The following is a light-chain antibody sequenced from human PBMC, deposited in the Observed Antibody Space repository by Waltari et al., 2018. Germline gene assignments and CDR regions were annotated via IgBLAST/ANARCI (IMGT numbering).Light chain of an antibody. CDR1: QANSSW. CDR3: QQFDTFPLT. CDR2: AAS. J-gene: IGKJ5*01. Sequence: DIQMTQSPSSVSASVGDRVTITCRATQANSSWLAWYQQKPGKAPKLLIYAASSLQSGVPSRFSGSGFGTDFTLTISSLQPEDFATYFCQQFDTFPLTFGQGTRLEIK. V-gene: IGKV1-12*01.